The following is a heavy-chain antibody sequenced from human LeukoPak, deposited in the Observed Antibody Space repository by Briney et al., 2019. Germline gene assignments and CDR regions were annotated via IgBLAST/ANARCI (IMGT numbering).Heavy chain of an antibody. V-gene: IGHV4-39*01. CDR1: GGSISSSSFY. D-gene: IGHD3-22*01. Sequence: PSETLSLTCTVSGGSISSSSFYWGWVPPPPGKGLEWIGSIYYSGHTYYNPSLKSRLTISVDTSKNQFSLKLSSVTAADTAVYYCARADSSGFWYFDLWGRGTLVTVSS. CDR3: ARADSSGFWYFDL. J-gene: IGHJ2*01. CDR2: IYYSGHT.